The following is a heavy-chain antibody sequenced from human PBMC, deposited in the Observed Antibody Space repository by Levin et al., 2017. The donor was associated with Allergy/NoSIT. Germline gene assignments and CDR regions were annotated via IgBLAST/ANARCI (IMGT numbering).Heavy chain of an antibody. CDR2: TYYRSKWYY. CDR3: VRGGLRSGMDV. CDR1: GDSVSSNSGS. V-gene: IGHV6-1*01. Sequence: SQTLSLTCAISGDSVSSNSGSWNWIRQSPSRGLEWLGRTYYRSKWYYEYEVSMKSRIIVSPDTSRNQFSLQLNSLTPEDTAIYYCVRGGLRSGMDVWGHGTTVTVSS. J-gene: IGHJ6*02.